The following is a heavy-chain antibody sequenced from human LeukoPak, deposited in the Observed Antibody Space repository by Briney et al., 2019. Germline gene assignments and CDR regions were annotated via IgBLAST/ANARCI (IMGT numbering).Heavy chain of an antibody. J-gene: IGHJ4*02. CDR1: GFTFSSYA. D-gene: IGHD2-2*02. Sequence: PGGSLRLSCAASGFTFSSYAMHWVRQAPGKGLEWVAVISYDGSNKYYADSVKGRFTISRDNSKNTLYLQMNSLRAEDTAVYYCAKDDLYCSSTSCYTYFDYWGQGTLVTVSS. CDR3: AKDDLYCSSTSCYTYFDY. V-gene: IGHV3-30-3*01. CDR2: ISYDGSNK.